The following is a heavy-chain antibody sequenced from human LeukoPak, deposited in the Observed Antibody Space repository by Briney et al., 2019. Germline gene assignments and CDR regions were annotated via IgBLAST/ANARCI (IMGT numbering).Heavy chain of an antibody. D-gene: IGHD3-22*01. CDR2: IYTSGST. J-gene: IGHJ4*02. Sequence: SETLSLTCTVSGGSISSSSYYWSWIRQPAGKGLEWIGRIYTSGSTNYNPSLKSRVTMSVDTSKNQFSLKLSSVTAADTAVYYCARGRGYYYDSSGYRQSSYYFDYWGQGTLVTVSS. CDR1: GGSISSSSYY. V-gene: IGHV4-61*02. CDR3: ARGRGYYYDSSGYRQSSYYFDY.